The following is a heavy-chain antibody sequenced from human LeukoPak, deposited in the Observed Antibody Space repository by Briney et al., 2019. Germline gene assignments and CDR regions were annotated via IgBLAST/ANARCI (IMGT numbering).Heavy chain of an antibody. CDR1: GFTFSSYS. D-gene: IGHD4-23*01. CDR2: ISSSSSHI. V-gene: IGHV3-21*01. J-gene: IGHJ4*02. Sequence: PGGSLRLSCAASGFTFSSYSMNWVRQAPGKGLEWVSSISSSSSHIYYADSVKGRFTISRDNAKNSLYLQMNSLRAEDTAVYYCARGPTRGNSFDYWGQGTLVTVSS. CDR3: ARGPTRGNSFDY.